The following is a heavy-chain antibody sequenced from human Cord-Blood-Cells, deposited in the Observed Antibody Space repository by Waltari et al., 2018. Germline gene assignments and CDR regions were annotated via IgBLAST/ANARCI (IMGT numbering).Heavy chain of an antibody. CDR3: ARRGYSGYDFDY. J-gene: IGHJ4*02. CDR1: GGSISRYY. CDR2: IYYSGST. D-gene: IGHD5-12*01. V-gene: IGHV4-59*08. Sequence: QVQLQESGPGLVKPSETLSLTCTVPGGSISRYYWSWIRQPPGKGLEWIGYIYYSGSTNYNPSLKSRVTISVDTSKNQFSLKLSSVTAADTAVYYCARRGYSGYDFDYWGQGTLVTVSS.